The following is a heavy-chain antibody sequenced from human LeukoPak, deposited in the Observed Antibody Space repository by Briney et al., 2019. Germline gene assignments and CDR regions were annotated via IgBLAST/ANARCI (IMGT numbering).Heavy chain of an antibody. D-gene: IGHD3-10*01. CDR2: INPNSGGT. CDR3: AREGPYYGSGSYYNVNDY. V-gene: IGHV1-2*02. J-gene: IGHJ4*02. Sequence: GASVKVSCKSSGYTFTCYYMHWVGQAPGQGLEWMGWINPNSGGTNYAQKFQGRVTMTRDTSISTAYMELSRLRSDDTAVYYCAREGPYYGSGSYYNVNDYWGQGTLVTVSS. CDR1: GYTFTCYY.